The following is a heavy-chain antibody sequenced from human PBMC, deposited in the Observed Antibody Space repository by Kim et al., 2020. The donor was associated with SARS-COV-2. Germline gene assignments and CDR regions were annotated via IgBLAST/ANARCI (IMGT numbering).Heavy chain of an antibody. D-gene: IGHD3-10*01. Sequence: SNPSLKSRVTISVDPSKNQFSLKLSSVTAADTAVYYCARAGDRSGSYYYWGQGTLVTVSS. CDR3: ARAGDRSGSYYY. V-gene: IGHV4-31*02. J-gene: IGHJ4*02.